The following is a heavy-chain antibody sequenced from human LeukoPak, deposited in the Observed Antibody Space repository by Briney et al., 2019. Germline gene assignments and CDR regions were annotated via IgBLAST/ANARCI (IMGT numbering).Heavy chain of an antibody. CDR3: ARDDGGNYPTTLEY. V-gene: IGHV3-11*04. CDR1: GFTFSDYF. Sequence: GGSLRLSCAASGFTFSDYFMSWIRQAPGKGLEWVSYISSSGTTIHYADSVKGRFTISRDNAKNSLYLQMNSLRAEDTAIYYCARDDGGNYPTTLEYWGQGTLVTVSS. J-gene: IGHJ4*02. D-gene: IGHD4-23*01. CDR2: ISSSGTTI.